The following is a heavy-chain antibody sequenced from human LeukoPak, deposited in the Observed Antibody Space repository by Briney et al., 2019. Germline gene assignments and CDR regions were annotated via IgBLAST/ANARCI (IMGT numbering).Heavy chain of an antibody. CDR2: IYHSGST. CDR3: ARTLIVVVPRGGNYYYMDV. J-gene: IGHJ6*03. V-gene: IGHV4-4*02. D-gene: IGHD2-2*01. CDR1: GGSISSSNW. Sequence: SETLSLTCAVSGGSISSSNWWSWVRQPPGKGLEWIGEIYHSGSTNYNPSLKSRVTISVDKSKNQFSLKLSSVTAADTAVYYCARTLIVVVPRGGNYYYMDVWGKGTTVTVSS.